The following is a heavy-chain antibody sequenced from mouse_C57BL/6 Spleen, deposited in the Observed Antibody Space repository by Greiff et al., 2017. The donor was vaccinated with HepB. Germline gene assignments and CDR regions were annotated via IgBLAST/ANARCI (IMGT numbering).Heavy chain of an antibody. J-gene: IGHJ2*01. Sequence: VQLQQSGAELAKPGASVKLSCKASGYTFTSYWMHWVKQRPGQGLEWIGYINPSSGYTKYNQKFKDKATLTADKSSSTAYMQLSSLTYEDAAVYYCGRYNEGHYEDYWGQSTTLTVSS. D-gene: IGHD2-3*01. CDR2: INPSSGYT. V-gene: IGHV1-7*01. CDR3: GRYNEGHYEDY. CDR1: GYTFTSYW.